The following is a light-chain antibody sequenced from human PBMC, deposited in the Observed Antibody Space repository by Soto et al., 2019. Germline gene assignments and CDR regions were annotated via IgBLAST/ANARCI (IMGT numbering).Light chain of an antibody. V-gene: IGKV3-11*01. J-gene: IGKJ1*01. CDR3: QQHSHWPPWT. Sequence: EVVLTQSPATLSLSPGERATLSCRASQNVRTFLDWYQQKPGQAPRLLIYAASNRATGIPARFSGSGSGTDFTLTISSLEPEDFAVYYRQQHSHWPPWTFGQGTRVEIQ. CDR2: AAS. CDR1: QNVRTF.